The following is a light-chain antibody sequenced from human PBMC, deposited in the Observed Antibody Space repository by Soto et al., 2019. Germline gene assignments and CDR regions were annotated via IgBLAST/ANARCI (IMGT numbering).Light chain of an antibody. CDR2: SAS. J-gene: IGKJ1*01. CDR1: QSVSSTY. CDR3: KQYNNWPWT. V-gene: IGKV3-20*01. Sequence: EIVSTQSPCTLSLSPGQRATLSCRTSQSVSSTYLAWYQQKPGQAPRLLIYSASSRATGIPDRFSGSGSGTDFTLTISRLEPEDFAVYYCKQYNNWPWTFGQGTKWIS.